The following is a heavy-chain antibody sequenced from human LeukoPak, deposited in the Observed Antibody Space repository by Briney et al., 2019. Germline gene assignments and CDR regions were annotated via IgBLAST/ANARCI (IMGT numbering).Heavy chain of an antibody. CDR1: GFTFSSYA. Sequence: PGGSLRLSCAASGFTFSSYAMSWVRQAPGKGLEWVSAISGSGGSTYYADSVKGRFTISGDNSKNTLYLQMNSLRAEDTAVYYCAKDKGIAVAGGVWGFDYWGQGTLVTVSS. CDR3: AKDKGIAVAGGVWGFDY. CDR2: ISGSGGST. V-gene: IGHV3-23*01. J-gene: IGHJ4*02. D-gene: IGHD6-19*01.